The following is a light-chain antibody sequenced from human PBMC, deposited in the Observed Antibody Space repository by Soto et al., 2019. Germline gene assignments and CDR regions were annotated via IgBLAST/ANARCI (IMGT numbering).Light chain of an antibody. CDR1: QSVSSY. Sequence: EIVLTQSPATLSLSPGDRATLSCGASQSVSSYLAWYQQKPGKAPRHLTYDASNRAVGIPARFSGSGSGTDFTLIIRSLEPEDFAVYYCKQRSNWPLTFGGGTKVEMK. V-gene: IGKV3-11*01. CDR2: DAS. CDR3: KQRSNWPLT. J-gene: IGKJ4*01.